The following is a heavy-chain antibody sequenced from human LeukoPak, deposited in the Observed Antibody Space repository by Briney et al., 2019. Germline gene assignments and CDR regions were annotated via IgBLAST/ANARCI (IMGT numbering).Heavy chain of an antibody. CDR1: GFTFSNHG. Sequence: PGGSLRLSCAASGFTFSNHGMNWVRQAPGKGLEWLSGVSPPGGGTYYADSVKGRFTISRDDSKNTLSLQMNSLRVEDTATYYCARDLAWGALDYWGQGTLVTVSS. V-gene: IGHV3-23*01. D-gene: IGHD7-27*01. CDR3: ARDLAWGALDY. J-gene: IGHJ4*02. CDR2: VSPPGGGT.